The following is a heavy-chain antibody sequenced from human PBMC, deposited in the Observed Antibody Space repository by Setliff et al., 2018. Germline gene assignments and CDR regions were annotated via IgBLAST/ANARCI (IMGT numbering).Heavy chain of an antibody. CDR2: IYIGGSA. D-gene: IGHD3-16*01. CDR3: ARQRHGGAGAHDY. Sequence: SETLSLTCTVSGGSISSYYWSWIRQPAGKGLEWIGHIYIGGSANYNPSLKSRVTMSVDTSKNQFSLKLSSVTAADTAVYYCARQRHGGAGAHDYWGQGTLVTVSS. V-gene: IGHV4-4*07. J-gene: IGHJ4*02. CDR1: GGSISSYY.